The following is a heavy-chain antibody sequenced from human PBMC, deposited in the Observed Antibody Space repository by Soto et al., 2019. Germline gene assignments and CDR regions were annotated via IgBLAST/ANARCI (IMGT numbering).Heavy chain of an antibody. CDR3: ARGTAMGFDY. J-gene: IGHJ4*02. D-gene: IGHD5-18*01. CDR1: GGSISSGGYY. V-gene: IGHV4-31*02. Sequence: TVSGGSISSGGYYWSWIRQHPGKGLEWIGYIYYSGSTYYNPSLKSRVTISVDTSKNQFSLKLSSVTAADTAVYYCARGTAMGFDYWGQGTLVTVSS. CDR2: IYYSGST.